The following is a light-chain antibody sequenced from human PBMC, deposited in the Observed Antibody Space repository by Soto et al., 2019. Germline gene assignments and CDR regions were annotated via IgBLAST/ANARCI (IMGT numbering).Light chain of an antibody. Sequence: QSALTQPASVSGSPGQSITISCTGTSSDVGGSNYVSWYQQHPGKAPKLMIYGVTNRPSGVSNRFSGSKSGNAASLTISGLQVEDEADSYCSSYTSSTTLSVVFGGGTQLTVL. J-gene: IGLJ2*01. V-gene: IGLV2-14*01. CDR2: GVT. CDR3: SSYTSSTTLSVV. CDR1: SSDVGGSNY.